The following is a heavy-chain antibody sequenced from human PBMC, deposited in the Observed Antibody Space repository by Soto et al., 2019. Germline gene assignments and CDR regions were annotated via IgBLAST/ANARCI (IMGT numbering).Heavy chain of an antibody. Sequence: ASVKVSGKASGYTFTSYGISWVRQAPGQGLEWMGWISAYNGNTNYAQKLQGRVTMTTDTSTSTAYMELSSLRSEDTAVYYCARDTSYGIPNWFDPWGQGTLVTVSS. V-gene: IGHV1-18*01. D-gene: IGHD5-18*01. CDR3: ARDTSYGIPNWFDP. CDR2: ISAYNGNT. J-gene: IGHJ5*02. CDR1: GYTFTSYG.